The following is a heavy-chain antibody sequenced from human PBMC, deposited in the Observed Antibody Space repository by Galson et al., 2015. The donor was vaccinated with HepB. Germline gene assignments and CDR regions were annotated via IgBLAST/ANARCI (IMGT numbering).Heavy chain of an antibody. V-gene: IGHV3-23*01. CDR1: GFTFSSYA. CDR3: AKRYYYDSSGYYYDY. J-gene: IGHJ4*02. D-gene: IGHD3-22*01. CDR2: ISGSGGST. Sequence: SLRLSCAASGFTFSSYAMSWVRQAPGKGLEWVSAISGSGGSTYYADSVKGRFTISRDNSKSTLYLQMNSLRAEDTAVYYCAKRYYYDSSGYYYDYWGQGTLVTVSS.